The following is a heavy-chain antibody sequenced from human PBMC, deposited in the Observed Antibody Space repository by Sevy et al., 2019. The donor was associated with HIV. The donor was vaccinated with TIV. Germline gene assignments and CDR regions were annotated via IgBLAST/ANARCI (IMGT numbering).Heavy chain of an antibody. D-gene: IGHD3-22*01. Sequence: GVSLRLSCADSGVTFSSYAMSWVRQAPGKGLEWVSTISGHGGSTYYAGAVKGRFTISRDNSKKMVYLQMNSLRAEDTAVYYCAKDSGISAQIVVALRYWCQGTQVTVSS. CDR2: ISGHGGST. J-gene: IGHJ4*02. V-gene: IGHV3-23*01. CDR1: GVTFSSYA. CDR3: AKDSGISAQIVVALRY.